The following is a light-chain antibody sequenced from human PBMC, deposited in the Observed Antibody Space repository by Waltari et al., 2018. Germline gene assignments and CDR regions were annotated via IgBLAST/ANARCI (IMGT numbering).Light chain of an antibody. V-gene: IGLV2-23*02. CDR1: RRHGGGYNY. J-gene: IGLJ1*01. CDR3: CSYAGSSTFV. CDR2: DVS. Sequence: QSALTQPASVSGSPGQSITISCPGTRRHGGGYNYVSWYQQHPGKAPKLMIYDVSKRPSGVSNRFSGSKSGNTASLTISGPQAEDEADYYCCSYAGSSTFVFGTGTKVTVL.